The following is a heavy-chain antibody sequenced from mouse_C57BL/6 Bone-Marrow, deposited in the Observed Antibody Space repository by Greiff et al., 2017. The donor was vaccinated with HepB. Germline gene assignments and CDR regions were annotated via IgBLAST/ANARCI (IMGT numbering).Heavy chain of an antibody. Sequence: VQLQQPGAELVKPGASVKLSCKASGYTFTSYWMHWVKQRPGQGLEWIGMIHPNSGSTNYNEKFKSKATLTVDKSSSTAYMQLSSLTSEDSAVYYCARRPNYYGSSLYAMDYWGQGTSVTVSS. CDR1: GYTFTSYW. CDR2: IHPNSGST. CDR3: ARRPNYYGSSLYAMDY. J-gene: IGHJ4*01. V-gene: IGHV1-64*01. D-gene: IGHD1-1*01.